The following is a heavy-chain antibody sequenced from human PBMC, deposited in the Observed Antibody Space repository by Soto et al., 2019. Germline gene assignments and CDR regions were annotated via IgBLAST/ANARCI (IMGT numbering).Heavy chain of an antibody. V-gene: IGHV3-7*01. CDR1: GFTFSSYW. D-gene: IGHD3-16*01. CDR2: IKQDGSEK. Sequence: EVQLVESGGGLVQPGGSLRLSCAASGFTFSSYWMSWVRQAPGKGLEWVANIKQDGSEKYYVDSVKGRFTVSRDNAKNSLYLQMNSLRAEDTAVYYCARATPFLDWYFDLWGRGTLVTVSS. CDR3: ARATPFLDWYFDL. J-gene: IGHJ2*01.